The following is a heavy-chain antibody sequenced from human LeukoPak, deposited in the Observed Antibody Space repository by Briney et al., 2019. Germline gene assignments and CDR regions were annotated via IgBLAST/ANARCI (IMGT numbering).Heavy chain of an antibody. D-gene: IGHD3-9*01. Sequence: GESLKFSCKGSGDTFTNYWIGWVRQMPGKGLEWMGTIFPGDSDTRYSPSFQGQVTISADKSISTAYLQWSSLRTSDTAMYFCARRGHAFEWFDPWGQGTLVMVSS. V-gene: IGHV5-51*01. J-gene: IGHJ5*02. CDR2: IFPGDSDT. CDR1: GDTFTNYW. CDR3: ARRGHAFEWFDP.